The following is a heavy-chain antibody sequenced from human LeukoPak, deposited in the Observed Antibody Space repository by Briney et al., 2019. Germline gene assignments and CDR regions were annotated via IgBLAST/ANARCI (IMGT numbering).Heavy chain of an antibody. J-gene: IGHJ3*02. Sequence: PGGSLRLSCAASGFTFSSYWMHWVRQAPGKGLVWVSRINSDGSSTSYADSVKGRFTISRDNAKNTLYLQMNSLRAEDTAVYYCARVTTAIPDAFDIWGQGTMVTVSS. CDR3: ARVTTAIPDAFDI. CDR1: GFTFSSYW. V-gene: IGHV3-74*01. CDR2: INSDGSST. D-gene: IGHD2-21*02.